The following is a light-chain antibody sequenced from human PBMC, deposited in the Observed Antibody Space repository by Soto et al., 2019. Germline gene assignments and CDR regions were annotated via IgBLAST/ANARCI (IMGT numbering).Light chain of an antibody. V-gene: IGKV3-15*01. J-gene: IGKJ1*01. Sequence: EIVMTQSPATLSVSPGERATLSCRASQSVSSNLAWYQQKPGQAPRLLIYGASTRATGIPARFSGSGSGTEFTLTISGLQSEDFAVYYCQQYNKWPTWTFGQGTKVEIK. CDR3: QQYNKWPTWT. CDR1: QSVSSN. CDR2: GAS.